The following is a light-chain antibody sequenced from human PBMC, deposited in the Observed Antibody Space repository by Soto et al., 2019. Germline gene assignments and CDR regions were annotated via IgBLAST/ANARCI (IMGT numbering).Light chain of an antibody. Sequence: VVMTQSPRTLSSSPGKRATLSCRASQTSKNNYVGWYQQKPGQAPTLLIYGASARATGVPDRFSGSGSGTDFTLIINRLEPEDFAVYYCQQHGTSITFGGGTKLESK. V-gene: IGKV3-20*01. CDR3: QQHGTSIT. J-gene: IGKJ4*01. CDR2: GAS. CDR1: QTSKNNY.